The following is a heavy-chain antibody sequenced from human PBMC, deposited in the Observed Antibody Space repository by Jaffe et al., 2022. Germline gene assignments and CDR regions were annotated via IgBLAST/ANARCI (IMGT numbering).Heavy chain of an antibody. CDR1: GFTFSSYA. CDR3: AKGHLYYDILTGHYIGDAFDI. D-gene: IGHD3-9*01. V-gene: IGHV3-23*01. CDR2: ISGSGGST. J-gene: IGHJ3*02. Sequence: EVQLLESGGGLVQPGGSLRLSCAASGFTFSSYAMSWVRQAPGKGLEWVSAISGSGGSTYYADSVKGRFTISRDNSKNTLYLQMNSLRAEDTAVYYCAKGHLYYDILTGHYIGDAFDIWGQGTMVTVSS.